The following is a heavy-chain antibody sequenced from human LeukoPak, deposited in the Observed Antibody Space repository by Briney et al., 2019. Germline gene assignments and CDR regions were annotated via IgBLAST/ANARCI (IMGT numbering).Heavy chain of an antibody. CDR3: ARDGEQWDPTHTWFDP. CDR1: GGSISSYY. J-gene: IGHJ5*02. D-gene: IGHD6-19*01. Sequence: PSETLSLTCTVSGGSISSYYWSWIRQPPGKGLEWIGYIYYSVSTNYNPSLKSRVTISVDTSKNQFSLKLSSVTAADTAVYYCARDGEQWDPTHTWFDPWGQGTLVTVSS. CDR2: IYYSVST. V-gene: IGHV4-59*01.